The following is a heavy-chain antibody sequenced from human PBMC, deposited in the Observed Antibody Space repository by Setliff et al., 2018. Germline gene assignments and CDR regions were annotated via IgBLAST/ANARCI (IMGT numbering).Heavy chain of an antibody. CDR1: GYTFTSYY. CDR3: ARAGNYNFWSGYPPYYYYYGMDV. D-gene: IGHD3-3*01. CDR2: INPSGGST. V-gene: IGHV1-46*01. J-gene: IGHJ6*02. Sequence: GASVKVSCKASGYTFTSYYMHWVRQAPGQGLEWMGIINPSGGSTSYAQKFQGRVTMTRDTSTSTVYMELSSLRSEDTAVCYCARAGNYNFWSGYPPYYYYYGMDVWGQGTTVTVSS.